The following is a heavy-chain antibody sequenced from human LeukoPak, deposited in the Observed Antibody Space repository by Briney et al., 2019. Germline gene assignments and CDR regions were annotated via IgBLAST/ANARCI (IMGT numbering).Heavy chain of an antibody. V-gene: IGHV3-30*18. J-gene: IGHJ4*02. CDR3: AKSENYYDSSGSPGY. D-gene: IGHD3-22*01. Sequence: PGRSLRLSCAASGFTFSSYGMHWVRQAPGKGLEWVAVISYDGSNKYYADSVKGRFTISRDNSKNTLYLQMNSLRAEDTAVYYCAKSENYYDSSGSPGYWGQGTPVTVSS. CDR1: GFTFSSYG. CDR2: ISYDGSNK.